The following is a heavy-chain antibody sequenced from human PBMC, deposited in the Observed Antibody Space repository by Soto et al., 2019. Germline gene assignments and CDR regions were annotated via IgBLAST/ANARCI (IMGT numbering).Heavy chain of an antibody. J-gene: IGHJ4*02. CDR1: GDSVSRGSYH. CDR2: KPYTGSP. V-gene: IGHV4-61*01. CDR3: AKVGWGGDS. D-gene: IGHD7-27*01. Sequence: SETLSLTCSVSGDSVSRGSYHWSWIRQPPGKGLEWIGFKPYTGSPDYNPSLKSRVVISIDRSKNQFSLKLSSVTATGTAVYFCAKVGWGGDSWGQGTLVTVSS.